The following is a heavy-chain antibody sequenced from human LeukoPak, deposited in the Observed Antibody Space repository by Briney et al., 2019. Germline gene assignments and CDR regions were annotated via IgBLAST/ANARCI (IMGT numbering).Heavy chain of an antibody. CDR3: ARDRTLGEFDF. D-gene: IGHD3-16*01. Sequence: GGSLRLSCAASGFTFSGYSMNWVRQAPGRGLEWVSYITSSRSTIYCADSVKGRFTISRDNAKNSLYLQMNSLRAEDTAVYYCARDRTLGEFDFWGQGTLVTVSS. V-gene: IGHV3-48*01. CDR1: GFTFSGYS. J-gene: IGHJ4*02. CDR2: ITSSRSTI.